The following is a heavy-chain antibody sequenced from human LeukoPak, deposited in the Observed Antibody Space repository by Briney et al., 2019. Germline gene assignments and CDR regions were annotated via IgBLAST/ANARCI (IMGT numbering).Heavy chain of an antibody. J-gene: IGHJ4*02. CDR3: AKDPVVFDY. CDR2: INPSGGST. Sequence: ASVKVSCKASGYTFTSYYMHWVRQAPGQGLEWMGIINPSGGSTSYAQKFQGRVTMTRDTSTSTVYMELNSLRAEDTAVYYCAKDPVVFDYWGQGTLVTVSS. D-gene: IGHD4-23*01. CDR1: GYTFTSYY. V-gene: IGHV1-46*01.